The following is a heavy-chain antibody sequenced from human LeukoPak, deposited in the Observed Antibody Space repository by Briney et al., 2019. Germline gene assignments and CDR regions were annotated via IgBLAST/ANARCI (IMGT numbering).Heavy chain of an antibody. CDR3: ARKTVVGSYFDY. CDR1: GFTFSAYW. Sequence: GGALRLSCAASGFTFSAYWMSWVRQAAGKGLEGVANIKQDGSDKYYVDSVKGRFTISRDNAKNSLYLQINRVRAEDTAEYYCARKTVVGSYFDYWGQGTPATVSS. CDR2: IKQDGSDK. V-gene: IGHV3-7*03. D-gene: IGHD4-23*01. J-gene: IGHJ4*02.